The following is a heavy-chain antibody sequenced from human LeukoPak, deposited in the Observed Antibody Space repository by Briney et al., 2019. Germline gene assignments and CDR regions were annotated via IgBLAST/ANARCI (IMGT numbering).Heavy chain of an antibody. CDR1: GFIVNTNY. Sequence: GGSLKLSCAASGFIVNTNYMNWVRQAPGKGLEWVSVVYADGATYYADSVKGRFTVSRDNSKNTLYLQMNGLRAEDTAVYFCARGGGYYGIDYWGQGTLVTVSS. CDR2: VYADGAT. CDR3: ARGGGYYGIDY. J-gene: IGHJ4*02. V-gene: IGHV3-53*01. D-gene: IGHD4-17*01.